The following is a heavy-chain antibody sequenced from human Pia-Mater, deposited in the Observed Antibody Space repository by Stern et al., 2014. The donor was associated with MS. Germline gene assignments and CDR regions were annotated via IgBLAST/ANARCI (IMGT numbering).Heavy chain of an antibody. D-gene: IGHD3-16*01. CDR2: STRIVETP. J-gene: IGHJ4*02. CDR1: GDTFSTSL. CDR3: ASGGGGSHYFDY. V-gene: IGHV1-69*06. Sequence: VQLVESGAEVKKPGSSVKVSCKASGDTFSTSLITWGRQAPGQGPAGVGGSTRIVETPNSARGFQGRVTITAGKSTNTAYVDLDSLRSDDTAVYYCASGGGGSHYFDYWGQGTLVTVSS.